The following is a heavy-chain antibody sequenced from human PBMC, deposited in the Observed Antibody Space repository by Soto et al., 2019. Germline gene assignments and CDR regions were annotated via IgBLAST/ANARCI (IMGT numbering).Heavy chain of an antibody. CDR2: IYYSGST. Sequence: SETLSLTCTVSGGSISSSSYYWGWIRQPPGKGLEWIGSIYYSGSTYYNPSLKSRVTISVDTSKNQFSLKLSSVTAAGTAVYYCARLGENNYYMDVWGKGTTVTVSS. CDR3: ARLGENNYYMDV. J-gene: IGHJ6*03. V-gene: IGHV4-39*01. D-gene: IGHD3-10*01. CDR1: GGSISSSSYY.